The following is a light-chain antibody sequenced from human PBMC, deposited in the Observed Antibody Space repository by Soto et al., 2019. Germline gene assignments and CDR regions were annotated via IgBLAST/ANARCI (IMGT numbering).Light chain of an antibody. CDR1: SSNIGAGYD. V-gene: IGLV1-40*01. CDR3: NSYDSSLGGAV. CDR2: GNS. Sequence: QSVLTQPPSVSGAPGQRVTISCTGSSSNIGAGYDVHWYQQLPGTAPKLLIYGNSNRPSGVPDRFSGSKSGTSASLAITGLQVEDGGDYYCNSYDSSLGGAVLGGGTRVTVL. J-gene: IGLJ2*01.